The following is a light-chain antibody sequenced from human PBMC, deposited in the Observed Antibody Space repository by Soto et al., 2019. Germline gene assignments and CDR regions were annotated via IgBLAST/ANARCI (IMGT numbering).Light chain of an antibody. CDR3: GLYLGSGISV. Sequence: QAVVTQEPSFAVSPGGTVTLTCGLSSGSVSASNYPSWYHQTPGQAPRTLIYSTNIRFSGVPDRLSGSILGNKAALTITGAQADDDGHYYCGLYLGSGISVFGGGTKVTVL. CDR1: SGSVSASNY. J-gene: IGLJ2*01. CDR2: STN. V-gene: IGLV8-61*01.